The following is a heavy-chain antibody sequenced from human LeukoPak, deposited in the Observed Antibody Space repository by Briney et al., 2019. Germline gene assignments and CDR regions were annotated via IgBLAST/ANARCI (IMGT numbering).Heavy chain of an antibody. CDR1: GGSISSSSYY. Sequence: SSETLSLTCTVSGGSISSSSYYWGWVRQPPGKGLEWIGSIYHSGSTYYNPSLKSRVTISVDTSKNQFSLKLSSMSAADTAVYYCARGDLYSSSWYNWGQGTLVTVSS. D-gene: IGHD6-13*01. CDR2: IYHSGST. V-gene: IGHV4-39*07. J-gene: IGHJ4*02. CDR3: ARGDLYSSSWYN.